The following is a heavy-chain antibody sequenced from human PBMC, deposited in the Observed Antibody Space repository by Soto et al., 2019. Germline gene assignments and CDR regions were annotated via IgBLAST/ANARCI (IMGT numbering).Heavy chain of an antibody. Sequence: QVQLQESGPGLVKPSQTLSLTCSVSGGSISSGGYHWSWIRQPPGKGLEWIGYIYYSANTHYNPSLKGRVSISADTSKNQFSLNLSSVTAADTAVYYCARSGGNSYYYGMDVWGQGTTVTVSS. CDR2: IYYSANT. V-gene: IGHV4-31*02. D-gene: IGHD3-10*01. J-gene: IGHJ6*02. CDR3: ARSGGNSYYYGMDV. CDR1: GGSISSGGYH.